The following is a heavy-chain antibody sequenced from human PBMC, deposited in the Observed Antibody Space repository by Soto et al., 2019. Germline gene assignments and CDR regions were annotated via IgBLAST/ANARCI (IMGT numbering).Heavy chain of an antibody. CDR1: GFTFSNSW. CDR3: ATDRSYTTDY. D-gene: IGHD1-26*01. Sequence: VGSLRLSCAASGFTFSNSWMHWVRQAPGKGLVWVSYINSDGSTTTYADSVKGRFTISRDNAKNTVYLQITSLTAEDTAVYYCATDRSYTTDYWGQGTLLTVSS. J-gene: IGHJ4*02. V-gene: IGHV3-74*01. CDR2: INSDGSTT.